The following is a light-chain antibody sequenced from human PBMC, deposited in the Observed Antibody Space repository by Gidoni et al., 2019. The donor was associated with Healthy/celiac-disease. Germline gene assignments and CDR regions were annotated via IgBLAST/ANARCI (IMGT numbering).Light chain of an antibody. J-gene: IGKJ2*01. V-gene: IGKV3-11*01. Sequence: EIVLTQSPATLSLSPGERATLSCRASQSVSSYLAWYQQKPGQAPRLLIYAASNRATGIPARFSGSGSGTDFTLTISSLEPEDFAVYYCQQRSNWPLLTFXQXTKLEIK. CDR2: AAS. CDR3: QQRSNWPLLT. CDR1: QSVSSY.